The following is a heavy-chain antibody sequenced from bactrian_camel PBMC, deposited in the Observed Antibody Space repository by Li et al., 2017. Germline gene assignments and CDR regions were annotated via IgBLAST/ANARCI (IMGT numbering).Heavy chain of an antibody. D-gene: IGHD5*01. CDR2: VYIGGGSA. J-gene: IGHJ4*01. Sequence: QVQLVESGGGSVQAGGSLRLSCAQSGYSYSTMWRYCMAWFRQAPGKEREGVAAVYIGGGSAYYADSVKGRFTISQDIAKNTLSLQINNLQPNDTAIYYCAADVGWVAFLTGVVFANCWGQGTQVTVS. V-gene: IGHV3S1*01. CDR1: GYSYSTMWRYC. CDR3: AADVGWVAFLTGVVFANC.